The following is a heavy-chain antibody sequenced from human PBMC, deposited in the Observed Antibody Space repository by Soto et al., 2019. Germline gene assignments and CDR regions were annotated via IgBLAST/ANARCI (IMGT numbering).Heavy chain of an antibody. CDR2: IKDDGNRE. V-gene: IGHV3-7*03. CDR3: AREEHCDGRNCILGHFRY. Sequence: GGSLRLSCAASGFTFSNYWMNWVRQAPGKGLEWVANIKDDGNRENYVDSVKGRFTISRGNAWNSLFLQMDSLRVEETGVYYCAREEHCDGRNCILGHFRYWGQGTPVTVSS. CDR1: GFTFSNYW. J-gene: IGHJ1*01. D-gene: IGHD2-15*01.